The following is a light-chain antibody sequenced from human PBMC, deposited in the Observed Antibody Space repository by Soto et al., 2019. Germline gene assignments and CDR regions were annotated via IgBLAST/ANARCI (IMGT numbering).Light chain of an antibody. J-gene: IGKJ5*01. Sequence: EIVLTQSPATLSLYPGERATLSCRASPSVTNYLAWYQQKPGQAPRLLIYGAFNRATGIPARFSGSGSGTDFALTISSLEPEDLAVYYCQQRNIWPPVTFCQGTRLEIK. CDR2: GAF. CDR1: PSVTNY. V-gene: IGKV3-11*01. CDR3: QQRNIWPPVT.